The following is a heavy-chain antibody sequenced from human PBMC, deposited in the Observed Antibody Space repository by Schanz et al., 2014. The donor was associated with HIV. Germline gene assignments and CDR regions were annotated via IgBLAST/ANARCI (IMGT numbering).Heavy chain of an antibody. Sequence: EVQLVESGGDLVQPGGSLRLSCGVSGSAVSSYAMSWVRQAPGKGLEWVSGMSWNRRRIGYADSVKGRFSISRDNAKNSLHLQMNSLGTEDTALYYCAKGIMGATEYYYGMDVWGQGTTVT. CDR2: MSWNRRRI. D-gene: IGHD1-26*01. V-gene: IGHV3-9*01. CDR3: AKGIMGATEYYYGMDV. J-gene: IGHJ6*02. CDR1: GSAVSSYA.